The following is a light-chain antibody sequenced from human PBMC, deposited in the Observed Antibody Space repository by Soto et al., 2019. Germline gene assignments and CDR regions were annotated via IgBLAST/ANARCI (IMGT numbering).Light chain of an antibody. CDR3: QPSKIYSQT. J-gene: IGKJ1*01. V-gene: IGKV1-5*01. Sequence: DTQRSQSRSTLSASVGESVTITCWASQSITDWVAWYQHKLGRAPKLLIYDASTLESGVPSRFSGSGYGTEFTLNLSRLQPDELATYDCQPSKIYSQTVGQGTPGEIK. CDR2: DAS. CDR1: QSITDW.